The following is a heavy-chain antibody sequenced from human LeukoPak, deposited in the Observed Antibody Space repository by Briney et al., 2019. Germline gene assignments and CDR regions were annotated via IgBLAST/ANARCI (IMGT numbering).Heavy chain of an antibody. CDR3: ARGSQALRGYSGYANWFDP. CDR2: INAYNGNT. CDR1: GYTFTSYG. D-gene: IGHD5-12*01. Sequence: ASVKVSCKASGYTFTSYGISWVRQAPGQGLEWMGWINAYNGNTNYAQKLQGRVTMTTDTSTSTAYMELRSLRSDDTAVYYCARGSQALRGYSGYANWFDPWGQGTLVTVSS. V-gene: IGHV1-18*01. J-gene: IGHJ5*02.